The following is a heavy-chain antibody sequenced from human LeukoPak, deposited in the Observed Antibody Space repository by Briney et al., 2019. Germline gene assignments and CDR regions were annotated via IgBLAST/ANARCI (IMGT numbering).Heavy chain of an antibody. J-gene: IGHJ4*02. CDR1: GFMFSSYG. CDR3: AKAARTTVTYSFDS. D-gene: IGHD4-17*01. V-gene: IGHV3-23*01. CDR2: ISGSGVST. Sequence: GGSLRLSCAASGFMFSSYGMTWVRQAPGKGLEWVSGISGSGVSTYYADSVKGRFTISRDNSKNTLYLQMNSLRAEDTAMYYCAKAARTTVTYSFDSWGQGTLVTVSS.